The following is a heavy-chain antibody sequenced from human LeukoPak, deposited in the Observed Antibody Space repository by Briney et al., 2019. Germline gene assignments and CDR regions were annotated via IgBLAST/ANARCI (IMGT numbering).Heavy chain of an antibody. J-gene: IGHJ6*02. V-gene: IGHV3-20*01. Sequence: GGFLRLSCATSGFTFDDYVMNWVRQASGKGLEWVSDINWNGGSTGYADSVKGRFTISRDNAKNTLYLQMNSLRAEDTALYHCARARQDYGMDVWGQGTTVTVSS. CDR1: GFTFDDYV. CDR3: ARARQDYGMDV. CDR2: INWNGGST.